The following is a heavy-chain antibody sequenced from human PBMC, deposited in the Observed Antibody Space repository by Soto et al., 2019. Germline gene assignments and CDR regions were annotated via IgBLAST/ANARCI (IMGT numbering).Heavy chain of an antibody. CDR2: INSDGIST. V-gene: IGHV3-74*01. J-gene: IGHJ4*02. D-gene: IGHD4-17*01. CDR1: GFTFSDYW. CDR3: TRVPKFYGDLGSDY. Sequence: EVQVVESGGGLVQPGGSLRLSCAASGFTFSDYWMHWVRQAPGKGLVWVSRINSDGISTSYADSVKGRFTISRDNAKNTLYLQMNSLRADDTAVYYCTRVPKFYGDLGSDYWGRGILVTVSS.